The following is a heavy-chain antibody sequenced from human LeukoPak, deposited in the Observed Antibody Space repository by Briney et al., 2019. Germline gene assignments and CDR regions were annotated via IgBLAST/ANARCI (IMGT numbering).Heavy chain of an antibody. CDR2: IYYSGST. Sequence: SETLSLTCTVSGGSISSYYWSWVRQPPGKGLEWIGYIYYSGSTNYNPSLKSRVTISVDTSKNQFSLKLSSVTAADTAVYYCAGSELELRITNWGYNWFDPWGQGTLVTVSS. CDR3: AGSELELRITNWGYNWFDP. CDR1: GGSISSYY. V-gene: IGHV4-59*01. D-gene: IGHD1-7*01. J-gene: IGHJ5*02.